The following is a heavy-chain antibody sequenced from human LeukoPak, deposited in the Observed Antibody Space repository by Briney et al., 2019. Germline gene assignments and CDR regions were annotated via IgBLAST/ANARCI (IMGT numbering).Heavy chain of an antibody. Sequence: ASVKVSCKASGYTFTGYYMHWVRQAPGQGLEWMGWINPNSGGTNYAQKFQGRVTMTRDTSISTAYMELSRLRSDGTAVYYCARVNYYDSSGYYPGLYYFDYWGQGTLVTVSS. V-gene: IGHV1-2*02. CDR2: INPNSGGT. J-gene: IGHJ4*02. D-gene: IGHD3-22*01. CDR3: ARVNYYDSSGYYPGLYYFDY. CDR1: GYTFTGYY.